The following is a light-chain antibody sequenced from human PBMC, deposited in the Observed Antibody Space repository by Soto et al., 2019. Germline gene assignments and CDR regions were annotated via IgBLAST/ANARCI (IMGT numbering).Light chain of an antibody. CDR1: SSDVGGYNY. Sequence: QSALTQPASVSGSPGQSITISCTGTSSDVGGYNYASWYQQHPGKAPKLMIYEVSNRPSGVSNRFSGSKSGNTASLTISGLQAEDEAEYYCSSYTNSSTWVFGGGTKVTVL. V-gene: IGLV2-14*01. CDR2: EVS. J-gene: IGLJ3*02. CDR3: SSYTNSSTWV.